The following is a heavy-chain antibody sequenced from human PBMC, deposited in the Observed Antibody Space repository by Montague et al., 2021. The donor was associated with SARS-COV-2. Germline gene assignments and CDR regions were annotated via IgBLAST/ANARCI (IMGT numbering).Heavy chain of an antibody. D-gene: IGHD3-22*01. Sequence: TLSLTCTVSGGSISSGGYYWSWIRQHPGKSLEWIGYIYYSGSTYYNPSLKSRVTISVDTSKSQFSLKLSSVTAADTAVYYCARVQGITMIVVVIGAFDIWGQGTMVTVSS. CDR3: ARVQGITMIVVVIGAFDI. J-gene: IGHJ3*02. CDR2: IYYSGST. CDR1: GGSISSGGYY. V-gene: IGHV4-31*03.